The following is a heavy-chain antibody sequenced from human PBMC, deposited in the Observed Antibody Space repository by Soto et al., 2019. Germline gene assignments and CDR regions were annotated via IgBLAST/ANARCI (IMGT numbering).Heavy chain of an antibody. CDR1: GFTYSSYS. J-gene: IGHJ3*02. Sequence: PGGSLRLSCAASGFTYSSYSMNWVRQAPGKGLEWVSSISSSSSYIYYADSVKGRFTISRDNAKNSLYLQMNSLRAEDTALYYFASGDSSGYWGGVEWIAFDIWGQGTMVTVSS. V-gene: IGHV3-21*01. D-gene: IGHD3-22*01. CDR3: ASGDSSGYWGGVEWIAFDI. CDR2: ISSSSSYI.